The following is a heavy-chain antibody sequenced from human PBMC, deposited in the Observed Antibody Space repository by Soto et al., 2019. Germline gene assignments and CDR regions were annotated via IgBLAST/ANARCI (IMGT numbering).Heavy chain of an antibody. Sequence: SETLSLTCAVYGGSFSGYYWSWIRQPPGKXLEWIGEINHSGSTNYNPSLKSRVTISVDTSKNQFSLKLSSVTAADTAVYYCARGSYYDFWSGYYTNYYYCGMDVWGQGTTVTVSS. CDR2: INHSGST. D-gene: IGHD3-3*01. V-gene: IGHV4-34*01. CDR3: ARGSYYDFWSGYYTNYYYCGMDV. J-gene: IGHJ6*02. CDR1: GGSFSGYY.